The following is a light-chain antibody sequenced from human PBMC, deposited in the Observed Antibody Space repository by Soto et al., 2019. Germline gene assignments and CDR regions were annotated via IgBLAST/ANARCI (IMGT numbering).Light chain of an antibody. CDR1: QSLSSSY. CDR2: GAS. Sequence: EIVLTQSPGTLSLSPGERATLSCRASQSLSSSYLAWYQQKPGQAPRLLIYGASNRATGIPDRFSGSGSGTDYSLTISRLEPADFAVYYWQQYGSSPPYAFGQGTKLEIK. V-gene: IGKV3-20*01. CDR3: QQYGSSPPYA. J-gene: IGKJ2*01.